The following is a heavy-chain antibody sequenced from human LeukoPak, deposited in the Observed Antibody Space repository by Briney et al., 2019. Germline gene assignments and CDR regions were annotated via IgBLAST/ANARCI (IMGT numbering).Heavy chain of an antibody. CDR3: AGVLGVRDLAYFDY. D-gene: IGHD3-10*01. Sequence: PGGSLRLSCAASGFTFSRYWMTWVRQAPGKGLEWVATIKQDGSEKYYVDSVKGRFTISRDSAKNSLYLQMNSLRAEDTAVYYCAGVLGVRDLAYFDYWGHGTLVTVSS. CDR1: GFTFSRYW. J-gene: IGHJ4*01. V-gene: IGHV3-7*02. CDR2: IKQDGSEK.